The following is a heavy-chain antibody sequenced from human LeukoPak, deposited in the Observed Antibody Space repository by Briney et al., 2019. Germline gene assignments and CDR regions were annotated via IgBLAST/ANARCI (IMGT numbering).Heavy chain of an antibody. V-gene: IGHV3-23*05. CDR1: GFTFSSYA. Sequence: GGSLRLSCAASGFTFSSYAMNWVRQAPGKGLEWVSILYSGSSTYYTDSVKGRFTVSRDDSKDTLYLHMNSLGVEDTAVYYVARVGDHYHWYLDVWGRGNLVTASS. D-gene: IGHD3-10*01. CDR3: ARVGDHYHWYLDV. J-gene: IGHJ2*01. CDR2: LYSGSST.